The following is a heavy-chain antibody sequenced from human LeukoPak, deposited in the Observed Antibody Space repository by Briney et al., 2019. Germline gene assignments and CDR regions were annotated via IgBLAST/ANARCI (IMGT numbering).Heavy chain of an antibody. Sequence: GASVKVSCKASGYTFTNYAISWVRQAPGQGLEWMGWISAYNGNTDYAQKLQGRVTMTTDTSTSTAYMELRSLRSDDTAVYYCARAIAVAATDAFDIWGQGTMVTVSS. CDR3: ARAIAVAATDAFDI. V-gene: IGHV1-18*01. CDR2: ISAYNGNT. J-gene: IGHJ3*02. D-gene: IGHD6-19*01. CDR1: GYTFTNYA.